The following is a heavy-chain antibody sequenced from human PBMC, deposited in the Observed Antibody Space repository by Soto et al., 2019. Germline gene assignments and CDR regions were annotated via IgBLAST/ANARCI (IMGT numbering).Heavy chain of an antibody. CDR2: ISWNSGSI. V-gene: IGHV3-9*01. D-gene: IGHD1-26*01. J-gene: IGHJ4*02. CDR1: GFTFDDYA. CDR3: AKVSGHSIVRATNFDY. Sequence: GGSLRLSCAASGFTFDDYAMHWVRQAPGKGLEWVSGISWNSGSIGYADSVKGRFTISRDNAKNSLYLQMNSLRAEDTALYYCAKVSGHSIVRATNFDYWGQGTLVNVSS.